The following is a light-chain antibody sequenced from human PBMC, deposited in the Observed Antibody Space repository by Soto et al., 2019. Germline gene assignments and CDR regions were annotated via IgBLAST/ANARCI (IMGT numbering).Light chain of an antibody. CDR2: DVI. Sequence: QSVLTQPRSVSGSPGQSVTISCTGSSSDVGNYNYVSWYQQHPGKAPKLMIYDVIKRPSGVPDRFSGSKSGNTASLTISGLQAEDEADYYCCSYAGSYTLIFGGGTQLTVL. J-gene: IGLJ2*01. V-gene: IGLV2-11*01. CDR3: CSYAGSYTLI. CDR1: SSDVGNYNY.